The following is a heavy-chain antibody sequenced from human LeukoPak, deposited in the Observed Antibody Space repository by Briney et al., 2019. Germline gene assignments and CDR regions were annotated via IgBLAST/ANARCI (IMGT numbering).Heavy chain of an antibody. CDR1: GYTFTGYY. Sequence: ASVKVSCKASGYTFTGYYMHWVRQAPGQGREWMGWINPNSGGTNYAQKFQGRVTMTRDTSISTAYMELSRLRSDDTAVYYCARALRGHGMATITGYWGQGTLVTVSS. D-gene: IGHD5-12*01. CDR2: INPNSGGT. V-gene: IGHV1-2*02. CDR3: ARALRGHGMATITGY. J-gene: IGHJ4*02.